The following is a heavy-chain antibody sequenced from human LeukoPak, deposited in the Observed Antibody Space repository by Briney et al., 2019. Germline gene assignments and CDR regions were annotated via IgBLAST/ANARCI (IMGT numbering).Heavy chain of an antibody. Sequence: PSETLSLTCTVSGGSISSYYWSWIRQPAGKGLEWIGRIHTSGSTNFNPSLQSRVTISVDKSKNQFSLKLNSVTAADTAVYYCVRGPYSSGWYGFDYWGQGTLVTVSS. D-gene: IGHD6-19*01. J-gene: IGHJ4*02. V-gene: IGHV4-4*07. CDR1: GGSISSYY. CDR2: IHTSGST. CDR3: VRGPYSSGWYGFDY.